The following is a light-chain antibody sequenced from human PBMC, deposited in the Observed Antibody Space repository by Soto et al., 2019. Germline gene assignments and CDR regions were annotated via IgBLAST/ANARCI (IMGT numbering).Light chain of an antibody. Sequence: EVVLTQSPATLSLSPGERATLSCRASQSVDIYLAWYQQRPGQAPRLLIYDASNRATGIPARFSGSGSGTDVTLTISSLEPEDVAVYYCQQRKIWPPITFGQGTRLEIK. CDR2: DAS. V-gene: IGKV3-11*01. CDR3: QQRKIWPPIT. J-gene: IGKJ5*01. CDR1: QSVDIY.